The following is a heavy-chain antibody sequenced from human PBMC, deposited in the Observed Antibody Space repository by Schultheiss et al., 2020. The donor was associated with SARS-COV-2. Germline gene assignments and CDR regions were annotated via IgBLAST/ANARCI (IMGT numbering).Heavy chain of an antibody. CDR1: GFAFNEYA. D-gene: IGHD1-26*01. V-gene: IGHV3-30*04. CDR2: ISYDGSNK. Sequence: GGSLRLSCAASGFAFNEYAMSWVRQAPGKGLEWVAVISYDGSNKYYADSVKGRFTISRDNSKNTLYLQMNSLRVEDTAVYYCAKDFYGSPNFFDYWGQGTLVTVSS. J-gene: IGHJ4*02. CDR3: AKDFYGSPNFFDY.